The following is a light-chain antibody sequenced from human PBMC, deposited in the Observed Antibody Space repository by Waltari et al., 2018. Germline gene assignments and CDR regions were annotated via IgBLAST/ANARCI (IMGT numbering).Light chain of an antibody. V-gene: IGLV2-14*03. Sequence: QSALPQPPSLTGSRGHSRTRYFSGTSSAIGGYYDSRYQQPPGKAPRLIIYDGSNLPSGVSAGFSGSKSANTASLSISALQDEDEADYYCHTYRGSATVVFGGGTRLTVL. CDR3: HTYRGSATVV. J-gene: IGLJ2*01. CDR1: SSAIGGYY. CDR2: DGS.